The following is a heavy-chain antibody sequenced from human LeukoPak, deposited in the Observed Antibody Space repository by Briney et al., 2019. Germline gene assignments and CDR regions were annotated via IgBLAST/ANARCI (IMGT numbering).Heavy chain of an antibody. Sequence: GGSLRLSCAASGFDLSTYEMNWLRQAPGKGLEWIADITISGHTKNYADSVKGRFTISRDNARTSLYLQMNSLRVEDKGVYYCARGDPHADLWGQGTLVTVSS. J-gene: IGHJ5*02. CDR3: ARGDPHADL. CDR2: ITISGHTK. CDR1: GFDLSTYE. V-gene: IGHV3-48*03.